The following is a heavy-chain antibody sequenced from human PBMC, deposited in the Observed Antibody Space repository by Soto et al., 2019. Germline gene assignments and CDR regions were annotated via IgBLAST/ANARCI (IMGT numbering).Heavy chain of an antibody. Sequence: EVQLVDSGVALVQPGESLRLSCAASGFTFSDYLMTWVRQAPGKGLEWVATIKQDGNEKYYVDSVKGRFTISRDNAKNSLYLQLNALRAEDTAVYYCAIGHWLGKWGQGTLVTVSS. CDR1: GFTFSDYL. J-gene: IGHJ4*02. V-gene: IGHV3-7*01. D-gene: IGHD6-19*01. CDR2: IKQDGNEK. CDR3: AIGHWLGK.